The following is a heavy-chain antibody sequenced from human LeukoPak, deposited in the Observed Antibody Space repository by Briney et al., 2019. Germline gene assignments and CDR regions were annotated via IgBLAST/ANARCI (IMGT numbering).Heavy chain of an antibody. V-gene: IGHV1-18*01. Sequence: ASVKVSCKASGYTFTSYGISWVRQAPGQGLEWMGWISAYNGNTNYAQKLQGRVTMTSDTSISTVYMELSNLRSDDTAVYYCARKGGYYDYWGQGTLVTVSS. CDR1: GYTFTSYG. J-gene: IGHJ4*02. CDR3: ARKGGYYDY. D-gene: IGHD3-16*01. CDR2: ISAYNGNT.